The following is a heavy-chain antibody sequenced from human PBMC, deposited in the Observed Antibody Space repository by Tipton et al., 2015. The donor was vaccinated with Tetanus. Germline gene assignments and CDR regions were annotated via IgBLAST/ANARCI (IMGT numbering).Heavy chain of an antibody. CDR1: GFTFDDYG. Sequence: SLRLSCAASGFTFDDYGMHWVRQAPGRGLEWVSLITWDGTSTYYADSVKGRFTISRDNSKNSLYLEMNSLRAEDTALYYCAKDGATRAYYFDYWGQGTLVPVSS. CDR3: AKDGATRAYYFDY. D-gene: IGHD2-15*01. V-gene: IGHV3-43D*04. J-gene: IGHJ4*02. CDR2: ITWDGTST.